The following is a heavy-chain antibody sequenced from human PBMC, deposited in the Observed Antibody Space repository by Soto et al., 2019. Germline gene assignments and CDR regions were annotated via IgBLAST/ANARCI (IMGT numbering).Heavy chain of an antibody. CDR1: GGSVISSDYY. CDR3: ARHTHPDAADLIDN. J-gene: IGHJ4*02. Sequence: QLQLQESGPGLVKPSETLSLTCTVSGGSVISSDYYWAWIRLPPGNGLEWIGSIHYSGSTYYHPSLKRPVTIAGDISKKQVSLNLNSVTAADTAVYYCARHTHPDAADLIDNWGQGTLVTVSS. V-gene: IGHV4-39*01. CDR2: IHYSGST. D-gene: IGHD6-13*01.